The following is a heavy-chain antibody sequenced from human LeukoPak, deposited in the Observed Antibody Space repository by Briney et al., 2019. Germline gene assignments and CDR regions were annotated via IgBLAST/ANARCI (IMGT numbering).Heavy chain of an antibody. CDR1: GYTFTSYD. D-gene: IGHD2-15*01. CDR3: ARAARYCSGSSCYFRYYMDV. CDR2: MNPNSGNT. J-gene: IGHJ6*03. Sequence: GASVKVSCKASGYTFTSYDINWVRQATGQGLEWMGWMNPNSGNTGYAQKFQGRATMTRNTSISTAYMELSSLRSEDTAVYYCARAARYCSGSSCYFRYYMDVWGKGTTVTVSS. V-gene: IGHV1-8*01.